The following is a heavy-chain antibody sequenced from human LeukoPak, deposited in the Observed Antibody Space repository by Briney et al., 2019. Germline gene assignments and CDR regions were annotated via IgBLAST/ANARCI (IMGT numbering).Heavy chain of an antibody. J-gene: IGHJ3*02. CDR3: ASQRSTYYDAFDI. Sequence: GGSLRLSCAASGFTFSSYSVNWVRQAPGKGLEWVSYIDSSSSTIYYADSVKGRFTISRDTAKNSLYLQMNSLSAEDTAVYYCASQRSTYYDAFDIWGQGTMVTVSS. D-gene: IGHD2/OR15-2a*01. CDR2: IDSSSSTI. V-gene: IGHV3-48*01. CDR1: GFTFSSYS.